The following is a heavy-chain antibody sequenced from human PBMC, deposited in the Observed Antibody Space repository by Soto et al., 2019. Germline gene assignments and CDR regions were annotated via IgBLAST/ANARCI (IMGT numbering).Heavy chain of an antibody. CDR3: ARVRTVRGVMGGWFDP. D-gene: IGHD3-10*01. CDR2: ISSSSSYT. J-gene: IGHJ5*02. V-gene: IGHV3-11*05. CDR1: GFTFSDYY. Sequence: QVQLVESGGGLVKPGGSLRLSCAASGFTFSDYYMSWIRQAPGKGLAWVSYISSSSSYTNYADSVKGRFTISRDNAKNSLYLQMNSLRAEDTAVYYCARVRTVRGVMGGWFDPWGQGTLVTVSS.